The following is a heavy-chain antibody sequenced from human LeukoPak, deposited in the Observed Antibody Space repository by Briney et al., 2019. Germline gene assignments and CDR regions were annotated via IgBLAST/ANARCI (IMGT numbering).Heavy chain of an antibody. CDR2: TYYRSKWYN. J-gene: IGHJ4*02. CDR1: GDTVSNKRSA. D-gene: IGHD1-14*01. V-gene: IGHV6-1*01. CDR3: ARVNSWTEEPDTGFDY. Sequence: RSQTLSLTCAISGDTVSNKRSAWNWIRQSPSRGLEWLGRTYYRSKWYNDYAVSVKSRITINPDTSKNQFSLQLNSVSPEDTAVYYCARVNSWTEEPDTGFDYWGQGILVTVSS.